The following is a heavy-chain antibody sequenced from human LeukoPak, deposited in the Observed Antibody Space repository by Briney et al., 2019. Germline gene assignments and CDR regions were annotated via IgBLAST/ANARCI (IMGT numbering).Heavy chain of an antibody. J-gene: IGHJ4*02. V-gene: IGHV3-30*03. CDR3: AGGGKTALDY. Sequence: GGSLRLSCAASGFTFSSYGMHWVRQAPGKGLEWVALISYDGSNKHYADSVKGRFTISRDNSKNTLDLQMSSLRAEDTAVYYCAGGGKTALDYWGQGTLVTVSS. CDR1: GFTFSSYG. CDR2: ISYDGSNK. D-gene: IGHD2-21*02.